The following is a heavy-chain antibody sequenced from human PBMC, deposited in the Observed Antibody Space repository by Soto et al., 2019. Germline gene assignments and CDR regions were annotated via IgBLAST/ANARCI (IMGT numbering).Heavy chain of an antibody. Sequence: QVQLVESGGGVVQPGRSLRLSCAASGFTFSSYGMHWVRQAPGKGLEWVAVIWYDGSNKYYADSVKGRFTISRDNSKNTLYLQMNSLRAEDTAVYYCARVYFPDYYGSSGPPGYWGQGTLVTVS. V-gene: IGHV3-33*01. J-gene: IGHJ4*02. CDR3: ARVYFPDYYGSSGPPGY. CDR2: IWYDGSNK. D-gene: IGHD3-22*01. CDR1: GFTFSSYG.